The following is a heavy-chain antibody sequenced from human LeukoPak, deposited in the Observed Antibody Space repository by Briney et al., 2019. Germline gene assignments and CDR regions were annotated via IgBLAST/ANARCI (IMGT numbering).Heavy chain of an antibody. V-gene: IGHV3-48*04. CDR2: ISSSSSTI. Sequence: GGSLRLSCAASGFTFSSYSMNWVRQAPGKGLEWVSYISSSSSTIYYADSVKGRFTISRDNAKNTLYLQMNSLRAEDTAVYYCARGPPVYFSYEPYYFDYWGQGTLVTVSS. CDR3: ARGPPVYFSYEPYYFDY. J-gene: IGHJ4*02. D-gene: IGHD2-8*01. CDR1: GFTFSSYS.